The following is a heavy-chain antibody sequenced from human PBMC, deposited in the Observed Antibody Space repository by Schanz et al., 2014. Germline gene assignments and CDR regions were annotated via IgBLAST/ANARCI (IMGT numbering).Heavy chain of an antibody. D-gene: IGHD3-10*01. V-gene: IGHV3-30*18. CDR3: AKGRFGELSAFDI. CDR2: VSSDGNND. Sequence: VQLVESGGGLVQPGGSLRLSCAASGFTFSTHAMHWVRQAPGKGLEWVALVSSDGNNDYYTDSVKGRFTISRDNAKNTLYLQMNTLRAEDTAVYYCAKGRFGELSAFDIWGQGTMVTVSS. CDR1: GFTFSTHA. J-gene: IGHJ3*02.